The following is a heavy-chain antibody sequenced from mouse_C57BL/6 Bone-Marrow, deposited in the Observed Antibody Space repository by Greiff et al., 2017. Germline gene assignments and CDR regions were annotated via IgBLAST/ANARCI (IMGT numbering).Heavy chain of an antibody. CDR3: ARHEASVYYYGSSPWFAY. CDR2: FYPGSGSI. D-gene: IGHD1-1*01. Sequence: QVQLKQSGAELVKPGASVKLSCKASGYTFTEYTIHWVKQRSGQGLEWIGWFYPGSGSIKYNEKFKDKATLTADKSSSTVYMELSRLTSEDSAVYFCARHEASVYYYGSSPWFAYWGQGTLVTVSA. J-gene: IGHJ3*01. V-gene: IGHV1-62-2*01. CDR1: GYTFTEYT.